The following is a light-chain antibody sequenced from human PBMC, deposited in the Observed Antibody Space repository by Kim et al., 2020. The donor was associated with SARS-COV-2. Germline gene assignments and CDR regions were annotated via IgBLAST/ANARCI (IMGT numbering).Light chain of an antibody. CDR2: DGS. V-gene: IGKV1-5*01. CDR1: QSVSRW. Sequence: DIQMTQSPSTLSASVGDRVTLTCRASQSVSRWLAWYQQKPGKAPKLLIYDGSNLQSGVPSRFSGSGSGTEFTLTISSLQPDDFAIYYCQPRQTFGQGTQVEIK. CDR3: QPRQT. J-gene: IGKJ1*01.